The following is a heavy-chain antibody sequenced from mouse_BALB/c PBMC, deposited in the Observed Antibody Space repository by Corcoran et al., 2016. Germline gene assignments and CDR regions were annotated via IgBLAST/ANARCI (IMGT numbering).Heavy chain of an antibody. Sequence: QIQLVQSGPELKKPGETVKISCKASGYTFTNYGMNWVKQAPGKGLKWMGWINTDTGEPTYADDFKGRFAFSLETSASTAYLQINNLKNEDTATYFCARSATGPFFDYWGQGTTLTVSS. J-gene: IGHJ2*01. CDR2: INTDTGEP. CDR1: GYTFTNYG. V-gene: IGHV9-3-1*01. CDR3: ARSATGPFFDY.